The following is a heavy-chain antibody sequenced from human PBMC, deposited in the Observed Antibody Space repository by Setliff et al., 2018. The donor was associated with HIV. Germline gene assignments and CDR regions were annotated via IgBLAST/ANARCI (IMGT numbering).Heavy chain of an antibody. CDR1: DDSIKSDNYY. CDR2: VYITGRI. V-gene: IGHV4-61*02. CDR3: ARDRQGAGYYYL. J-gene: IGHJ5*02. D-gene: IGHD3-22*01. Sequence: SETLSLTCTVSDDSIKSDNYYWSWVRQPAGKGLEWIGRVYITGRIHYNPSLKSRASLSIDTSKNQFSLNLRSVTAADTAVYYCARDRQGAGYYYLWGRGTLVTVTS.